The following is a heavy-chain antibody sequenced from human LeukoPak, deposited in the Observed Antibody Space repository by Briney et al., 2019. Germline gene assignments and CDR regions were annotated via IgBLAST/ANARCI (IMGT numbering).Heavy chain of an antibody. J-gene: IGHJ4*02. CDR2: ISWNSGSI. Sequence: GGSLRPSCAASGFTFDDYAMHWVRQAPGKGLEWVSGISWNSGSIGYADSVKGRFTISRDNAKNSLYLQMNSLRAEDTALYYCAKAGSGQSDYWGQGTLVTVSS. CDR1: GFTFDDYA. CDR3: AKAGSGQSDY. D-gene: IGHD6-19*01. V-gene: IGHV3-9*01.